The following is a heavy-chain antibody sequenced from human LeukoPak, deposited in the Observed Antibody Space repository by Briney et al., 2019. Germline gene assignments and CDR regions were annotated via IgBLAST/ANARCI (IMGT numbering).Heavy chain of an antibody. Sequence: SETLSLTCTVSGGSISSYSWTWIRQSAGKGLEWIGRINTSGSTNYHPSLRSRVTMSVNTSKNQFSLNLTSVTAADTAVYSCAREGGDPRWLDPWGQGTLVTVSS. CDR3: AREGGDPRWLDP. D-gene: IGHD6-25*01. CDR2: INTSGST. V-gene: IGHV4-4*07. CDR1: GGSISSYS. J-gene: IGHJ5*02.